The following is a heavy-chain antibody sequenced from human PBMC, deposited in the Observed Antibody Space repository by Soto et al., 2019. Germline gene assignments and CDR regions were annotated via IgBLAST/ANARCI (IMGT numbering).Heavy chain of an antibody. CDR3: ARDLFFQGLATSYYYGMGV. CDR2: IYDSGGT. CDR1: GGPISTYY. V-gene: IGHV4-59*12. D-gene: IGHD6-25*01. J-gene: IGHJ6*02. Sequence: ETLCLTGTVSGGPISTYYWSWIRRPPGKGLEWIGYIYDSGGTNNNPSLKSRVTISVDTSKNQFSLKLSSVTAADTAVYYCARDLFFQGLATSYYYGMGVWGQGTTVTVSS.